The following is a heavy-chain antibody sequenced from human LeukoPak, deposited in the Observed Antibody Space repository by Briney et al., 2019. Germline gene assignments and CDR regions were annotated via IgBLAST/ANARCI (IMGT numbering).Heavy chain of an antibody. D-gene: IGHD7-27*01. CDR3: ARVDTWGARDYMDV. J-gene: IGHJ6*03. CDR2: ISSSGSTI. Sequence: GGSLRLSCAASGFTFSDYYMSWIRQAPGKGLEWVSYISSSGSTIYYADSVKGRFTISRDNAKNSLYLQMNSLRAEDTAVYYCARVDTWGARDYMDVWGKGTTVTISS. CDR1: GFTFSDYY. V-gene: IGHV3-11*04.